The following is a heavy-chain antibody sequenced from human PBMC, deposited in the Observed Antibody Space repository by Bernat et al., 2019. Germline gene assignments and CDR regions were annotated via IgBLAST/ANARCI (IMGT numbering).Heavy chain of an antibody. CDR2: ISSSSSYI. D-gene: IGHD2-15*01. J-gene: IGHJ4*02. CDR1: GFTFSSYS. V-gene: IGHV3-21*01. CDR3: VRVPQKIVVVVAATCDY. Sequence: EVQLVESGGGLVKPGGSLRLSCAASGFTFSSYSMNWVRQAPGKGLEWVSSISSSSSYIYYADSVKGRFTISRDNAKNSLYLQMNSLRAEDTAVYYCVRVPQKIVVVVAATCDYWGQGTLVTVSS.